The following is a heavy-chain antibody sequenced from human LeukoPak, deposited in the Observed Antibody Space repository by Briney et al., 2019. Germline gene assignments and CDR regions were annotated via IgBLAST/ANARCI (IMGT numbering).Heavy chain of an antibody. V-gene: IGHV3-11*01. D-gene: IGHD6-19*01. CDR2: INRSGSTT. Sequence: GGSLRLSCEASGFTFGDYYMTWIRQVPGKGLDWIGYINRSGSTTYYADSVKGRFTISRDNAKNSLYLQINSLKAEDTAVYYCAREGLLYSSGWYSYWGQGTLVTVSS. J-gene: IGHJ4*02. CDR3: AREGLLYSSGWYSY. CDR1: GFTFGDYY.